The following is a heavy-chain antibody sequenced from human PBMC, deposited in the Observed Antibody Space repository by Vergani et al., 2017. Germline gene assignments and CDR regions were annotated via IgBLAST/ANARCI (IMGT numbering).Heavy chain of an antibody. D-gene: IGHD2-2*01. CDR3: ASRSSTIANWFEP. Sequence: QVQLQESGPGLVKPSGTLSLTCAVSGGSISSSNWWSWVRQPPGKGLECIGDIYPSGSTNYNPSLKGRVTISLGKAKNQFSLKLTSVTAADTAVYYCASRSSTIANWFEPWGQGTLVTVSS. J-gene: IGHJ5*02. CDR2: IYPSGST. V-gene: IGHV4-4*02. CDR1: GGSISSSNW.